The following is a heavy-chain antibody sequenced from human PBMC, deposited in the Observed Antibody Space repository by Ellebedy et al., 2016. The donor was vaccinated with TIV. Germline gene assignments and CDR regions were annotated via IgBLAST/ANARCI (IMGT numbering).Heavy chain of an antibody. J-gene: IGHJ6*02. CDR1: GGTFSSYA. D-gene: IGHD2-2*01. Sequence: ASVKVSXXASGGTFSSYAISWVRQAPGQGLEWMGIINPSGGSTSYAQKFQGRVTMTRDTSTSTVYMELSSLRSEDTAVYYCARVGFEYQLLGMDVWGQGTTVTVSS. CDR3: ARVGFEYQLLGMDV. CDR2: INPSGGST. V-gene: IGHV1-46*01.